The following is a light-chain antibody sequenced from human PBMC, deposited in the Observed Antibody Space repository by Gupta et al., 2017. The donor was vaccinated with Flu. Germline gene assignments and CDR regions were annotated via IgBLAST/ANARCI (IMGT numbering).Light chain of an antibody. Sequence: QSVATACAGANCGVGDYDYVSWYQQHPGQAPMLIINDVNARPSGVSDRSTGSKSANTPTLTLSGLQAEDEADYHRNSYNDTNCIGGGNRLTV. CDR2: DVN. J-gene: IGLJ2*01. V-gene: IGLV2-8*01. CDR1: NCGVGDYDY. CDR3: NSYNDTNC.